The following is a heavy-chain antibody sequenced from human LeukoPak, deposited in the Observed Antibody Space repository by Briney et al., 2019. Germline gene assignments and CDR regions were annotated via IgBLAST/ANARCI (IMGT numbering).Heavy chain of an antibody. CDR1: GFSFSKAW. D-gene: IGHD6-13*01. CDR3: TTDSRTAAPPHFDY. V-gene: IGHV3-15*01. CDR2: IKSKTDGETI. J-gene: IGHJ4*02. Sequence: GGSLRLSCAASGFSFSKAWMSWVRQAPGKGLEWVGRIKSKTDGETIQYAAPVEGRFTISRDDSKNTLDLQMNSLKTEDTAVYYCTTDSRTAAPPHFDYWGQGTLVTVSS.